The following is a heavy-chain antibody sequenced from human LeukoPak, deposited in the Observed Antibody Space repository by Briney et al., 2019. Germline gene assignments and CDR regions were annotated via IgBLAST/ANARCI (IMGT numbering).Heavy chain of an antibody. D-gene: IGHD5-18*01. CDR3: ARDRGYSYGQYYFGY. CDR2: IYTSGST. J-gene: IGHJ4*02. CDR1: GASISSYY. V-gene: IGHV4-4*07. Sequence: SETLSLTCTVSGASISSYYWNWLRQPAGKGLEWIRRIYTSGSTNYNPSLKSRVTMSVDTSKNQFSLKLSSVTAADTAVYYFARDRGYSYGQYYFGYWGQGTLVTVSS.